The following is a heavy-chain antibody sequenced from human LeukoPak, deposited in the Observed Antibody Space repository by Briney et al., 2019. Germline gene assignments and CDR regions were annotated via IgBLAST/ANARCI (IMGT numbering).Heavy chain of an antibody. CDR1: GDSLFSSGVA. Sequence: SQTLSLTCAISGDSLFSSGVAWNWIRLSPSRGLEWLGRTYYASKWYNDYAESVKSRITINPDTSKNQFSLHLNSLTPEDTAVYYCVRGQFSAFDIWGQGTMVTVSS. V-gene: IGHV6-1*01. J-gene: IGHJ3*02. CDR2: TYYASKWYN. CDR3: VRGQFSAFDI. D-gene: IGHD4-11*01.